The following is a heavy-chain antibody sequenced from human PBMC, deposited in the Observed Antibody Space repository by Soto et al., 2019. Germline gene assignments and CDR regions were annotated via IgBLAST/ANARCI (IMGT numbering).Heavy chain of an antibody. CDR2: IIPIFGTA. CDR3: ARGRWLQFVGSFDI. J-gene: IGHJ3*02. V-gene: IGHV1-69*06. D-gene: IGHD5-12*01. CDR1: GGTFSSYA. Sequence: ASVKVSCKASGGTFSSYAISWVRQAPGQGLEWMGGIIPIFGTANYAQKFQGRVTITADKSTSTAYMELSSLRSEDTAVYYCARGRWLQFVGSFDIWGQGTMVTVSS.